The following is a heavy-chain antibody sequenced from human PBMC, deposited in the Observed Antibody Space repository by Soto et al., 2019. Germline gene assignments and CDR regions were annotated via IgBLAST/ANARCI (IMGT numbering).Heavy chain of an antibody. CDR3: ARLEGLATISYYFDF. V-gene: IGHV4-39*01. D-gene: IGHD3-9*01. Sequence: QLQLQESGPGLVKPSETLSLTCSVSGDSINSDKYYWGWIRQPPGKGLEWIGSIYFRGNTYYNPSLQTRVTISLDKSKSQFSPKLNSVTAADSAVYFCARLEGLATISYYFDFWGQGALVTVSS. J-gene: IGHJ4*02. CDR2: IYFRGNT. CDR1: GDSINSDKYY.